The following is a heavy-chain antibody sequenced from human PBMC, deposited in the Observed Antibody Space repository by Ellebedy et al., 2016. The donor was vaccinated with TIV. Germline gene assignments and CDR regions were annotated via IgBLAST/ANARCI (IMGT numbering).Heavy chain of an antibody. CDR1: GFTFTNYG. CDR2: IAGGGTST. J-gene: IGHJ3*01. Sequence: GGSLRLSCATSGFTFTNYGMSWVRLAPGKGLDWVAYIAGGGTSTYYADSVKGRFAISRDKVDNSVYLQLNSLRDEDTAIYYCVRDLGLMFWGQGTAVTVSS. CDR3: VRDLGLMF. V-gene: IGHV3-48*02.